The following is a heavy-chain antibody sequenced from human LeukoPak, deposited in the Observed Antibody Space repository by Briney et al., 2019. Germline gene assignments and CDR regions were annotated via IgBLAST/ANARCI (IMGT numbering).Heavy chain of an antibody. CDR1: GFTFSSHW. D-gene: IGHD3-16*01. CDR3: ARFKLDYFGGSRNYYLSFDS. V-gene: IGHV3-7*01. Sequence: PGGSLRLSCSASGFTFSSHWMSGVRPAPGKGREGVASIKVDETGKYYVDSVKGRFTISRDNAKNSMYLQMNSLRDEDSVVYYCARFKLDYFGGSRNYYLSFDSWGQGTLVTVSS. CDR2: IKVDETGK. J-gene: IGHJ4*02.